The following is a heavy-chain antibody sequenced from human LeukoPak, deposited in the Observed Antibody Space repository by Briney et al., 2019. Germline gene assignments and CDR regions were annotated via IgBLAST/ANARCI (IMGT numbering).Heavy chain of an antibody. V-gene: IGHV4-59*01. CDR3: ARGALGAHPVDY. J-gene: IGHJ4*02. CDR2: IYYSGST. D-gene: IGHD1-26*01. Sequence: SETLSLPCTVSGDSISSSFWNWIRQPPGQRLEWIGNIYYSGSTNYNPALKSRVTFSVDTTKNQVSLKLSSATAADTAVYYCARGALGAHPVDYWGQGTLVIVSS. CDR1: GDSISSSF.